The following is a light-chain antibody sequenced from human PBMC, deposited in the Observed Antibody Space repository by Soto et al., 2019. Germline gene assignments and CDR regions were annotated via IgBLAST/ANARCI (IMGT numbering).Light chain of an antibody. J-gene: IGLJ1*01. Sequence: QSALTQPASVSGSPGQSITISCTGTRSDIGGHDFLSWYQQQPGKAPKLIICEVNNRPSGVSNRFSASNSGNTASLTISGLQTEDEADYYCMSYRRGDTLVFGTGTKLTVL. CDR3: MSYRRGDTLV. V-gene: IGLV2-14*01. CDR1: RSDIGGHDF. CDR2: EVN.